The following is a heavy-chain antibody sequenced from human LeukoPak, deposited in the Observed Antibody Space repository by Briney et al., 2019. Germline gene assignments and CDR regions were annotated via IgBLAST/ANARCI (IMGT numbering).Heavy chain of an antibody. Sequence: GGSLRLSCAAPGFTFSSDWMSCVREAPGKGLERVAKIKQDGSEKYYVDSVKGRFTISRDNAKNSLYLQMNSLRAEDTAVYYCARDRIQLWFQNHYFDYWGQGTLVTVSS. V-gene: IGHV3-7*03. CDR3: ARDRIQLWFQNHYFDY. D-gene: IGHD5-18*01. J-gene: IGHJ4*02. CDR2: IKQDGSEK. CDR1: GFTFSSDW.